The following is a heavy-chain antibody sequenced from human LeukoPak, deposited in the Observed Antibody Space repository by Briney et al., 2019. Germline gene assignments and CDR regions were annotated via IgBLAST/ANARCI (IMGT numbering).Heavy chain of an antibody. J-gene: IGHJ4*02. CDR1: GFTFSSYA. D-gene: IGHD5-24*01. CDR3: ARSRDGYNLDY. Sequence: PGRSLRFSCAASGFTFSSYAMHWVRQAPGKGLEWVAVISYDGSNKYYADSVKGRFTISRDNSKNTLYLQMNSLRAGDTAVYYCARSRDGYNLDYWGQGTLVTVSS. V-gene: IGHV3-30-3*01. CDR2: ISYDGSNK.